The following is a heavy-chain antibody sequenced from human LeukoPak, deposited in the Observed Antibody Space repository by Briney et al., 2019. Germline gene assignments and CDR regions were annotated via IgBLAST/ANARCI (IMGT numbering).Heavy chain of an antibody. Sequence: GGSLRLSCAASGFTFSSYGMHWVRQAPGKGLEWVAVISYDGSNKDYGDSVKGRFTISRDNSKNTLYLQMNSLRAEDTAVYYCAKSYNRRSGYYAAAFDIWGQGTMVTVS. D-gene: IGHD3-22*01. V-gene: IGHV3-30*18. CDR3: AKSYNRRSGYYAAAFDI. J-gene: IGHJ3*02. CDR2: ISYDGSNK. CDR1: GFTFSSYG.